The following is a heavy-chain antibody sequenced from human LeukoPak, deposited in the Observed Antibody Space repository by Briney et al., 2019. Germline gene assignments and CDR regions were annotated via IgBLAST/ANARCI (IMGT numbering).Heavy chain of an antibody. CDR2: FDPENSET. D-gene: IGHD3-22*01. V-gene: IGHV1-24*01. J-gene: IGHJ4*02. CDR3: ATVAYDSSGYRDYFDY. Sequence: ASVKVSCKVSGYTLTELSMHWVRLAPGKGLEWMGGFDPENSETIYAQKFQGRVTMTEDTSTDTVYMELSSLRSEDTAVYYCATVAYDSSGYRDYFDYWGQGTLVTVSS. CDR1: GYTLTELS.